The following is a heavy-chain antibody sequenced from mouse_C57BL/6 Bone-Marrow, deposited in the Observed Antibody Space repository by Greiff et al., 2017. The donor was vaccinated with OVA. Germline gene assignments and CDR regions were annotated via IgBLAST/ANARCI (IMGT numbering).Heavy chain of an antibody. V-gene: IGHV1-55*01. CDR1: GYTFTSYW. CDR2: IYPGSGSP. Sequence: QVQLQQPGAELVKPGASVKMSCKASGYTFTSYWITWVKQRPGQGLEWIGDIYPGSGSPNYNEKFQSKATLTVDTSSRTAYMQLRSLTSEESAVYYCARAAHWGQGTSVTVSS. CDR3: ARAAH. J-gene: IGHJ4*01.